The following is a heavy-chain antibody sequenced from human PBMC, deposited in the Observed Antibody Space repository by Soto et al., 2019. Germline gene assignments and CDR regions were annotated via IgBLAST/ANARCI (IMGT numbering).Heavy chain of an antibody. CDR2: ISSSSYTI. V-gene: IGHV3-48*01. CDR1: GFTFSSYS. Sequence: EVQLVESGGGLVQPGGSLRLSCAASGFTFSSYSMNWVRQAPGKGLEWVSYISSSSYTIYYADSVKGRFTTSRDNAKNSLYLQMNSLRAEDTAVYYCARGPTHDYWGQVTLVNVPS. J-gene: IGHJ4*02. CDR3: ARGPTHDY.